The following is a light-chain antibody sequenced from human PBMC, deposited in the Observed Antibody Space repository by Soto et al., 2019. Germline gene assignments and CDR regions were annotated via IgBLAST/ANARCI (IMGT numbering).Light chain of an antibody. Sequence: SYELTQPPSVSVAPGQTATISCGGNNVGSKVVHWYQQKPGQAPVLVVYDDTYRPSGISERFSGSNSGNTATLTISRVEAGDEADYYCQVWHIGSYRVFGGGTQLTVL. CDR2: DDT. J-gene: IGLJ3*02. V-gene: IGLV3-21*02. CDR1: NVGSKV. CDR3: QVWHIGSYRV.